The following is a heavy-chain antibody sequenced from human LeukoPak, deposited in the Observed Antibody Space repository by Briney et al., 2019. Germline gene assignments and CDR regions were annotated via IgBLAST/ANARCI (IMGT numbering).Heavy chain of an antibody. J-gene: IGHJ4*02. V-gene: IGHV3-53*01. D-gene: IGHD2-15*01. Sequence: GGSLRLSCAASGFTVGSTYMTWVRQAPGKGLEWVSVIYSGGTTYFADSVKSRFTISRDNSKNTLDLQMNSLRAEDTAVYYRARGISSGGSCLIFDYWGQGTLVTVSS. CDR2: IYSGGTT. CDR3: ARGISSGGSCLIFDY. CDR1: GFTVGSTY.